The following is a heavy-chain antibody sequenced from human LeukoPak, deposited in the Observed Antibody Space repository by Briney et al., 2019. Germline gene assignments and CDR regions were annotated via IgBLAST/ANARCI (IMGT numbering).Heavy chain of an antibody. CDR3: ARGGYGGYSPYDS. Sequence: ASVKVSCKASGYTFTYYAMYWVRQAPGQRLEWMGWINAGNGNTKYSQKFQGRVTITRDTSTSTVYMELSSLRSEDTAVYYCARGGYGGYSPYDSWGQGTLVTVSS. CDR2: INAGNGNT. D-gene: IGHD3-22*01. J-gene: IGHJ5*02. V-gene: IGHV1-3*01. CDR1: GYTFTYYA.